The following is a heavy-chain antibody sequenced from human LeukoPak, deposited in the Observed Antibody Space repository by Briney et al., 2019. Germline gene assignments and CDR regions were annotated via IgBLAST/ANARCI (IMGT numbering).Heavy chain of an antibody. Sequence: GGSLRLSCAASGFTFSSYSINWVRQAPGKGLEWVSYISPGSAYMYYADSVKGRFTISRDDAKNSVYLQMNSLRVDDTAMYYCARNDFWSGTDWGQGALVTVSS. CDR2: ISPGSAYM. CDR3: ARNDFWSGTD. V-gene: IGHV3-21*01. CDR1: GFTFSSYS. D-gene: IGHD3-3*01. J-gene: IGHJ4*02.